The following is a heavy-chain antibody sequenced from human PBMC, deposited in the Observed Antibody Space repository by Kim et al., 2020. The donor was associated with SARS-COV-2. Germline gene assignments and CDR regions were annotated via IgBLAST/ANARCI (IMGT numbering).Heavy chain of an antibody. V-gene: IGHV4-59*13. CDR3: ARSGYIYGANAFDI. Sequence: SETLSLTCTVSRGSISGYYWNWIRQSPGKGLEWIGHVYYTGRSISNPSLKSRVTISLDTSKNQFSLRLSSVTVSDTAVYYCARSGYIYGANAFDIWGQGTKVTVSS. CDR1: RGSISGYY. CDR2: VYYTGRS. D-gene: IGHD5-18*01. J-gene: IGHJ3*02.